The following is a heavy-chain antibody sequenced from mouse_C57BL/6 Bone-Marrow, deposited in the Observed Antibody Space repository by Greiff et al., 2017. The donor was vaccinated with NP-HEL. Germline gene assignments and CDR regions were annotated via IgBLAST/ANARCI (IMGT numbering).Heavy chain of an antibody. CDR1: GFTFSSYP. D-gene: IGHD2-2*01. CDR3: ARQRSTMVTTGFDY. J-gene: IGHJ2*01. V-gene: IGHV5-9*01. Sequence: EVQGVESGGGLVKPGGSLKLSCAASGFTFSSYPMSWVRQTPEKRLEWVATISGGGGNTYYPDSVKGRFTISRDNAKNTLYLQMSSLRSEDTALYYCARQRSTMVTTGFDYWGQGTTLTVSS. CDR2: ISGGGGNT.